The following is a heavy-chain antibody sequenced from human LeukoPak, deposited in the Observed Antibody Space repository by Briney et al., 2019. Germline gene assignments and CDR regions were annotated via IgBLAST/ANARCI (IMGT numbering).Heavy chain of an antibody. D-gene: IGHD3-9*01. J-gene: IGHJ3*02. CDR2: IYYSGST. CDR1: GGSISSGDYY. V-gene: IGHV4-30-4*01. Sequence: SQTRSLTCTVSGGSISSGDYYWSWIRQPPGKGLEWIGYIYYSGSTYYNPSLKSRVTVSVDTSKNQFSLKLSSVTAADTAVYYCARSYYDILTGPGGFDIWGQGTMVTVSS. CDR3: ARSYYDILTGPGGFDI.